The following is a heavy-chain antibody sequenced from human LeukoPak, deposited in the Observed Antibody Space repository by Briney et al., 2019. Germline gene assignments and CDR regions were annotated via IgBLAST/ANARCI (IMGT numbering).Heavy chain of an antibody. CDR2: IYHSGST. J-gene: IGHJ4*02. V-gene: IGHV4-30-2*01. CDR1: GGSISSGGYS. Sequence: PSQTLSLTCAVSGGSISSGGYSWSWIRQPPGKGLEWIGYIYHSGSTYYNPSLKSRVTISVDTSKNQFSLKLSSVTAADTAVYYCARKGGLSSFDYWGQGTLVTVSS. D-gene: IGHD3-16*02. CDR3: ARKGGLSSFDY.